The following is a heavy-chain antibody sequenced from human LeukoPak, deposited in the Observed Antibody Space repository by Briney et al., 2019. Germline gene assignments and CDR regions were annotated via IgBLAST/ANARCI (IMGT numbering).Heavy chain of an antibody. Sequence: GGSLRLSCAASGFTFSSYSMNWVRQAPGKGLEWVANIKQDGSEKYYVDSVKGRFTISRDNAKNSLYLQMNSLRAEDTAVYYCTRDSVGDSYADYWGQGTLVTVSS. D-gene: IGHD5-18*01. CDR1: GFTFSSYS. V-gene: IGHV3-7*03. CDR2: IKQDGSEK. J-gene: IGHJ4*02. CDR3: TRDSVGDSYADY.